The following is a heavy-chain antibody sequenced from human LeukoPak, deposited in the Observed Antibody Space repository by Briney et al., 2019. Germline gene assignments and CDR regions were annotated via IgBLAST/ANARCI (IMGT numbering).Heavy chain of an antibody. CDR1: GGTFSSYA. J-gene: IGHJ4*02. D-gene: IGHD2-21*02. Sequence: SVKVSCKASGGTFSSYAISWVRQAPGQGLEWMGRIIPILGIANYAQKFQGRVTITADKSTSTAYMELRSLRSEDTAVYYCARESDWGVLYLDYWGQGALVTVSS. CDR2: IIPILGIA. CDR3: ARESDWGVLYLDY. V-gene: IGHV1-69*04.